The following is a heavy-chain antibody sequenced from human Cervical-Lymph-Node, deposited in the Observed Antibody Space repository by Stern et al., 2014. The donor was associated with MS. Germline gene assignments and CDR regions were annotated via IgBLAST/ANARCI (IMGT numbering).Heavy chain of an antibody. J-gene: IGHJ5*02. CDR1: GGNFSTSA. CDR2: IIPFSGAA. V-gene: IGHV1-69*01. CDR3: TVASAASELDL. Sequence: VQLVQSGDEMKKPGSSVRVSCKTSGGNFSTSAVSWVRHAPGQGLEWVGGIIPFSGAADYTQKFKGRVTINADESTSTAYMELRSLTYADTAMYFCTVASAASELDLWGQGTQVIVSS. D-gene: IGHD1-14*01.